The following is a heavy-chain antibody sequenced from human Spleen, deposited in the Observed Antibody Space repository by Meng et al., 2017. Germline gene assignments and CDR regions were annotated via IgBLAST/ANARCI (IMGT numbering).Heavy chain of an antibody. CDR1: GGIFSNYV. CDR2: INTNTGNP. V-gene: IGHV7-4-1*02. CDR3: ARSIAARHYYYGMDV. Sequence: ASVKVSCKALGGIFSNYVIGWVRQAPGQGLEWMGWINTNTGNPTYAQGFTGRFVFTLDTSVSTAYLQISSLRPEDTAIYYCARSIAARHYYYGMDVWGQGTTVTVSS. D-gene: IGHD6-13*01. J-gene: IGHJ6*02.